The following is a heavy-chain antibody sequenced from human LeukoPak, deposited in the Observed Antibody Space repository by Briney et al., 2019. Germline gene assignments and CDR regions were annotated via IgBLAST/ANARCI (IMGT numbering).Heavy chain of an antibody. CDR1: GFTFSSYA. D-gene: IGHD3-16*01. CDR3: ARGTFGNYYFDH. V-gene: IGHV3-23*03. Sequence: PGGSLRLSCAASGFTFSSYAMSWVRQAPGKGLEWVSVIYIGGSPYYADSVRGRFTISRDNYKNTVFLQMDSLRADDAAVYFCARGTFGNYYFDHWGQGTLVTVSS. J-gene: IGHJ4*02. CDR2: IYIGGSP.